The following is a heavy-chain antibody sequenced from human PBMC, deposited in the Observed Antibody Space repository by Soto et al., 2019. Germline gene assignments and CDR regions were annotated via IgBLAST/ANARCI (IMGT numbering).Heavy chain of an antibody. CDR3: ARGPTHGAFDL. Sequence: GGSLRLSCAASGFTFSSYGMHWVRQAPGKGLEWVAVISYDGSNKYYADSVKGRFTISRDNAKNTVYLQMNSLRTEDTAVYYCARGPTHGAFDLWGQGTMVTVSS. J-gene: IGHJ3*01. CDR1: GFTFSSYG. CDR2: ISYDGSNK. V-gene: IGHV3-30*03.